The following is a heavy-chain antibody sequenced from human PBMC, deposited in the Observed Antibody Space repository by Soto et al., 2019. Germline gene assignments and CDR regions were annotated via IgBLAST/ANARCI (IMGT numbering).Heavy chain of an antibody. CDR3: ARIGSSGHFDY. Sequence: QVQLVQSGAEVKKPGASVTVSCKASGYTFNDYAMHWVRQAPGQRLQWMGWINVDSGDRKYAPMFQGRVTFTKDTSASTAYMELSSLISEDMALYYCARIGSSGHFDYWGQGSLVTVSS. V-gene: IGHV1-3*01. CDR2: INVDSGDR. J-gene: IGHJ4*02. CDR1: GYTFNDYA. D-gene: IGHD6-13*01.